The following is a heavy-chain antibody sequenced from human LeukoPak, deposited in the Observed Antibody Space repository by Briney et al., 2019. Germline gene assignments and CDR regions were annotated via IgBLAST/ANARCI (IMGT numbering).Heavy chain of an antibody. CDR1: GGSISSSSYY. CDR2: IYYSGST. CDR3: ARDGDYSFD. Sequence: SETLSLTCTVSGGSISSSSYYWGWIRQPPGKGLGWIGSIYYSGSTYYNPSLKSRVTISVDTSKNQFSLKLSSVTAADTAVYYCARDGDYSFDWGQGTLVTVSS. V-gene: IGHV4-39*02. D-gene: IGHD4-17*01. J-gene: IGHJ4*02.